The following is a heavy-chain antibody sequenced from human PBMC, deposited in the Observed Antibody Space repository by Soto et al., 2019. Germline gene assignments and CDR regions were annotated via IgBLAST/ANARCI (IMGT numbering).Heavy chain of an antibody. CDR1: EFTVISDW. CDR3: ARDPAMGFDI. CDR2: INRDGSII. J-gene: IGHJ3*02. Sequence: GGANRNSCAAVEFTVISDWLHWVRQVPGRGPVCVSRINRDGSIIHYADSVKGRFTIARDSAKNTLFLQMKSLRAEDTAVYYCARDPAMGFDIWGQGTMVTVTS. V-gene: IGHV3-74*01.